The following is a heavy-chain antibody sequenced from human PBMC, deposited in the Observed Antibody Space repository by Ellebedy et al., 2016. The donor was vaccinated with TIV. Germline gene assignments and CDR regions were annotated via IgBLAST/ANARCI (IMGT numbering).Heavy chain of an antibody. V-gene: IGHV1-8*01. D-gene: IGHD6-19*01. CDR2: MNPNSGNT. CDR3: ARDRPGTVVAGALEY. Sequence: AASVKVSCKASGYTFTSYDIYWVRQATGQGLEWMGWMNPNSGNTGHAQNFQGRVTMTRNTSISTAYMELSSLRSEDTAVYYCARDRPGTVVAGALEYWGQGTLVTVSS. CDR1: GYTFTSYD. J-gene: IGHJ4*02.